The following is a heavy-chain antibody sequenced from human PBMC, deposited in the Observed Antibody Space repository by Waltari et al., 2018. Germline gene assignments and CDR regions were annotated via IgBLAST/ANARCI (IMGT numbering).Heavy chain of an antibody. D-gene: IGHD3-10*01. CDR3: ASSFYVSGSYRLLDY. Sequence: QLQLQESGPGLVKPSETLSLPCTVSGGPTRRHNYYWGLIRQPPWKGLEWLGIIHYSGSTYYNPSLKSRLTISVDTSKNQFSLKLTSVTAADTAVYYCASSFYVSGSYRLLDYWGQGTLVTVSS. CDR1: GGPTRRHNYY. V-gene: IGHV4-39*01. J-gene: IGHJ4*02. CDR2: IHYSGST.